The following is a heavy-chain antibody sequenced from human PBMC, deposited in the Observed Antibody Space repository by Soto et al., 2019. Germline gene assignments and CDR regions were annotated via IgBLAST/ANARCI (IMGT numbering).Heavy chain of an antibody. CDR2: LYYSGTT. V-gene: IGHV4-39*01. CDR1: GGSISSIYY. Sequence: QLQLQESGPGLVKPSETLSLTCTVSGGSISSIYYWGWIRQSPGKGLEWIANLYYSGTTYYNPSLKSRVTISVDTSKNQFSLKMTSVTAADTAVYYCARSPPVGSGSYYHFSPAPYYMDVWGKGTTVTVSS. CDR3: ARSPPVGSGSYYHFSPAPYYMDV. D-gene: IGHD3-10*01. J-gene: IGHJ6*03.